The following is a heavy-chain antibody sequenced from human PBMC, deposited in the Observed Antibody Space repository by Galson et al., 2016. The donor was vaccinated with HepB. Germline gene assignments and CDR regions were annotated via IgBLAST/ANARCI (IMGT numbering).Heavy chain of an antibody. V-gene: IGHV3-30-3*01. Sequence: SLRLSCAASGFTLSKYHMHWVRQAPGKGLEWVALSFHDEDYTYYPDSVKGRFTLSRVNTKGTVYLHINSMREEDTADYYCTREANDAFAIWGQGTMVTVSS. J-gene: IGHJ3*02. CDR1: GFTLSKYH. CDR3: TREANDAFAI. CDR2: SFHDEDYT.